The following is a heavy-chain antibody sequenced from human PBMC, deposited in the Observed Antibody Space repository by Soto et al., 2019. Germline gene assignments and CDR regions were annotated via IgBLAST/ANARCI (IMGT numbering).Heavy chain of an antibody. CDR3: AAAGPEGYSSGWYAPDY. J-gene: IGHJ4*02. V-gene: IGHV1-58*01. CDR2: IVVGSGNT. Sequence: ASVKVSCKASGFTFTSSAVQWVRQARGQRLEWMGWIVVGSGNTNYAQKFQERVTITRDMSTSTAYMELSSLRSEDTAVYYCAAAGPEGYSSGWYAPDYWGQGTLVTVSS. D-gene: IGHD6-19*01. CDR1: GFTFTSSA.